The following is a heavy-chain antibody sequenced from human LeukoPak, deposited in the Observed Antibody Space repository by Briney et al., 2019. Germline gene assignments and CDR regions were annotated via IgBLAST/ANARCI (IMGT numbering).Heavy chain of an antibody. V-gene: IGHV3-64*01. CDR3: ARVDSGSACAS. Sequence: TGGSLRLSCAASGFTLSSYSMHWVRQAPGKGLEFVSAISKNGRNTYYGNSMKGRFTISRDISKNTPYLQMGSLRPEDMAVYYCARVDSGSACASWGQGILVTVSS. CDR1: GFTLSSYS. D-gene: IGHD6-19*01. J-gene: IGHJ1*01. CDR2: ISKNGRNT.